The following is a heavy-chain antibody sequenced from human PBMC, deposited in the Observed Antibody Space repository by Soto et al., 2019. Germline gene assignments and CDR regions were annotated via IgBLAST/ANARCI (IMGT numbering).Heavy chain of an antibody. Sequence: EVQLLESGGGLVQPGGSLRLSCAASGFTFSSYAMSWVRQAPGKGLEWVSAISGSGGSTYYADSVKGRFTISRDNSKNTLYLQMNSLRAEDTAVYYCARLLWFGESDYYYYGMDVWGQGTTVTVSS. J-gene: IGHJ6*02. CDR2: ISGSGGST. CDR3: ARLLWFGESDYYYYGMDV. D-gene: IGHD3-10*01. V-gene: IGHV3-23*01. CDR1: GFTFSSYA.